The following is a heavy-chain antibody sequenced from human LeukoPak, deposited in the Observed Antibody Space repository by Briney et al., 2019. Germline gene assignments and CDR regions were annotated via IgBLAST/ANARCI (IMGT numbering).Heavy chain of an antibody. Sequence: GGSLRLSCAASGFTVSNSYMTWVRQAPDKGLEWVSLTYSAGFTYYPDSVKGRFIISRDIAKNTVFLQMNSLRVEDTAVYYCARGGGHQPTYYQYLDVWGKGTTVTVSS. J-gene: IGHJ6*03. CDR2: TYSAGFT. D-gene: IGHD1-14*01. CDR1: GFTVSNSY. CDR3: ARGGGHQPTYYQYLDV. V-gene: IGHV3-53*01.